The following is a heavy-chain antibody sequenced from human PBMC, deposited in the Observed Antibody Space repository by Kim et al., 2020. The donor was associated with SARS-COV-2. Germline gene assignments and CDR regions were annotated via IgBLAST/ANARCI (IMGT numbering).Heavy chain of an antibody. Sequence: SVKVSCKASGGTFSSVAISWVRQAPGQGLEWMGGIIPIFVTGNYSQKFQDRVTITADESTTTSYMVLSSLTYEDTAIYYCAREVPGLGGGLDVWGQGTTITVSS. J-gene: IGHJ6*02. CDR3: AREVPGLGGGLDV. CDR1: GGTFSSVA. V-gene: IGHV1-69*13. D-gene: IGHD2-15*01. CDR2: IIPIFVTG.